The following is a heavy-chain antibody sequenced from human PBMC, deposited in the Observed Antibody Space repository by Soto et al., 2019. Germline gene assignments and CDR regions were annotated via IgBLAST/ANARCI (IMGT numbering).Heavy chain of an antibody. V-gene: IGHV3-23*01. Sequence: PGGSLRLSCAASGFTFSSYAMSWVRQAPGKGLEWVSAISGSGGSTYYADSVKGRFTISRDNSKNTLYLQMNSLRAEDTAVYYCAKDSFAYYYDSSGYYSPFDYWGQGTLVTVSS. CDR3: AKDSFAYYYDSSGYYSPFDY. J-gene: IGHJ4*02. CDR2: ISGSGGST. D-gene: IGHD3-22*01. CDR1: GFTFSSYA.